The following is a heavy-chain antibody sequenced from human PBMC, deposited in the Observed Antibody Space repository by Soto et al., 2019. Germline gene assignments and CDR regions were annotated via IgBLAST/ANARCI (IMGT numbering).Heavy chain of an antibody. J-gene: IGHJ4*02. CDR2: VYASRNT. CDR1: GASMSSSY. Sequence: QVQLQESGPGLVKPSETLSLTCTVSGASMSSSYWSWIRQPAGEGLEWIGRVYASRNTNYNPSLQSRVTMSIDTSKNQRSLSLSSVTAADTAIYYCAKESGSPAGTVEYWGQGTLVTVSS. D-gene: IGHD6-13*01. V-gene: IGHV4-4*07. CDR3: AKESGSPAGTVEY.